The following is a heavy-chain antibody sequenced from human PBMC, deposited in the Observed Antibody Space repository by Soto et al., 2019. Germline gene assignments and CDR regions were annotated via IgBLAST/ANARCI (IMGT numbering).Heavy chain of an antibody. CDR1: GYTFTGYY. V-gene: IGHV1-2*02. J-gene: IGHJ4*02. CDR2: INPNSGST. D-gene: IGHD1-26*01. Sequence: ASVKVSCKASGYTFTGYYMHWVRQAPGQGLEWMGWINPNSGSTYYADSVKGRFTISRDNSKNTLYLQMNSLRAEDTAVYYCARDSPQQSGSYDYWGQGTLVTVSS. CDR3: ARDSPQQSGSYDY.